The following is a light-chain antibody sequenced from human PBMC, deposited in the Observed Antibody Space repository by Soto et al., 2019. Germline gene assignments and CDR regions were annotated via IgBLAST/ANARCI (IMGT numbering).Light chain of an antibody. CDR1: SSDCGSYNL. Sequence: QSVLTQPASVSGSPGQSITISCTGTSSDCGSYNLVSWYQQHPGKAPNLMIYEGSKRPSGVSNRFSGSKSGNTASLTITGLQAEDEADYYCCSYAGSSTFLYVFGTGSKVTVL. CDR3: CSYAGSSTFLYV. J-gene: IGLJ1*01. V-gene: IGLV2-23*03. CDR2: EGS.